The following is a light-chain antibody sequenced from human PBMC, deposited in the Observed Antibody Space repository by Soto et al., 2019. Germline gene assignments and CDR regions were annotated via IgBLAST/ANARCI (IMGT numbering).Light chain of an antibody. V-gene: IGKV3-15*01. CDR3: QQYFGSPFT. Sequence: EIVMTQSPDTLSVSPGERATLSCRASQSVINKLAWYQQKPGQAPKLLFYWASARESGVPDRFSGSGSGTDFTLTIGSLQAEDVAVYYCQQYFGSPFTFGPGTKVDIK. CDR1: QSVINK. J-gene: IGKJ3*01. CDR2: WAS.